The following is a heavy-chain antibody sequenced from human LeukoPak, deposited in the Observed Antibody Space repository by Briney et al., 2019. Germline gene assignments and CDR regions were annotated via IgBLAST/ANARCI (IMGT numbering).Heavy chain of an antibody. CDR1: GYTFTGYY. V-gene: IGHV1-2*02. J-gene: IGHJ4*02. CDR3: ARGVLPGGGPNDY. Sequence: ASVKVSCKASGYTFTGYYMHWVRQAPGQGLEWMGWINPNSGGTNYAQKFQGRVTMTRATSISTAYMELSRLRSDDTAVYYCARGVLPGGGPNDYWGQGTLVTVSS. CDR2: INPNSGGT. D-gene: IGHD2-2*01.